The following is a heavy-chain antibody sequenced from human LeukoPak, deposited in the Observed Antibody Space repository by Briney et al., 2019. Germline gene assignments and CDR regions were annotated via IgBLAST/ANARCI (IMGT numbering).Heavy chain of an antibody. J-gene: IGHJ4*02. D-gene: IGHD3-3*01. V-gene: IGHV3-7*04. CDR3: AGGVTGVDY. Sequence: PGGSLRLSCAVSGFTFRSYWMNWVRQAPGKGLEWVANMKQDGSEKNYLDSVRGRFTISRDNVKNSFYLQMSSLGVEDTALYYCAGGVTGVDYWGQGTLVTVSS. CDR2: MKQDGSEK. CDR1: GFTFRSYW.